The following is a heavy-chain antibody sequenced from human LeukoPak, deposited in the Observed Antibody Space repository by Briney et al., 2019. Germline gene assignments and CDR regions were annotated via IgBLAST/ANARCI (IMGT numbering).Heavy chain of an antibody. CDR2: ISSDGSST. D-gene: IGHD3-10*01. J-gene: IGHJ4*02. Sequence: GGSLRLSCVASGVTFSSYWMHWVRQAPGKGLVWVSRISSDGSSTSYADSVKGRFTISRDNAKNTMYLQMSSLRDEDTAVYYCAKHEGSSGSYCHFHYWGQGTLVTVSS. CDR3: AKHEGSSGSYCHFHY. CDR1: GVTFSSYW. V-gene: IGHV3-74*01.